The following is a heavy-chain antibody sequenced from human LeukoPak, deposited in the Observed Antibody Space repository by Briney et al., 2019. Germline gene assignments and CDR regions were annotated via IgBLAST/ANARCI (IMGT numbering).Heavy chain of an antibody. CDR2: IFYSGST. Sequence: SETLSLTCTVSGDSISRSSYYWGWIRQPPGKGLEWMGSIFYSGSTYYNPSLKSRVTISVDTSKNQFSLELSSVAAADTAVYYCARGTTVLDYWGQGTLVTVSS. CDR3: ARGTTVLDY. V-gene: IGHV4-39*01. D-gene: IGHD4-17*01. CDR1: GDSISRSSYY. J-gene: IGHJ4*02.